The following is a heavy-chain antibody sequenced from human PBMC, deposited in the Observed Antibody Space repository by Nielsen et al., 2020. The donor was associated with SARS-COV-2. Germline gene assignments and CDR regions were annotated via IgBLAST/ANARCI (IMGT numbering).Heavy chain of an antibody. CDR2: ISYDGSNK. Sequence: GESLKISCAASGFTFSSYAMHWVRQAPGKGLEWVAVISYDGSNKYYADSVKGRFTISRDNAKNTLFLQMNSLRAEDTAVYYCARGSYGMNVWGQGTTVTVSS. V-gene: IGHV3-30*04. CDR3: ARGSYGMNV. CDR1: GFTFSSYA. J-gene: IGHJ6*02.